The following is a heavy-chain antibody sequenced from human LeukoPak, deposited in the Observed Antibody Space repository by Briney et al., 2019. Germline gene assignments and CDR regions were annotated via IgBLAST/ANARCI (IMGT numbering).Heavy chain of an antibody. V-gene: IGHV3-53*01. CDR3: ARGPVWYFDWLSLDY. D-gene: IGHD3-9*01. Sequence: SGGSLRLSCAASGFTVSSNYMSWVRQAPGKGLEWVSVIYSGGSTYYADSVKGRFTISRDNSKNTLYLQMNSLRAEDTAVYYCARGPVWYFDWLSLDYWGQGTLVTVSS. J-gene: IGHJ4*02. CDR2: IYSGGST. CDR1: GFTVSSNY.